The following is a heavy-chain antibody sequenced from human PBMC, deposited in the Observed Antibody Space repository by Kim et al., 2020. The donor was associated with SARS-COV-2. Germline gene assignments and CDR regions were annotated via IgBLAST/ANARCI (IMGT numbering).Heavy chain of an antibody. CDR3: ATLPDVVPTSITDY. Sequence: GESLKISCAASGFTFSSFSMHWVRQAPGKGLQWVAAISFDGSNKYYADSMKGRFTISRDNSKNTLSLQMNSLRPEDTAFYYCATLPDVVPTSITDYWGQGALVTVSS. V-gene: IGHV3-30-3*01. J-gene: IGHJ4*02. CDR1: GFTFSSFS. D-gene: IGHD2-2*01. CDR2: ISFDGSNK.